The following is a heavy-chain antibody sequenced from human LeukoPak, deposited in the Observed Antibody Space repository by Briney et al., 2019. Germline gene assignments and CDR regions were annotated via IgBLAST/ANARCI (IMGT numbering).Heavy chain of an antibody. CDR2: IYYSGST. V-gene: IGHV4-39*01. CDR3: ARSDIVATIPFDY. CDR1: GGSISSSSYY. J-gene: IGHJ4*02. D-gene: IGHD5-12*01. Sequence: SEILSLTCTVSGGSISSSSYYWGWIRQPPGKGLEWIGSIYYSGSTYYNPSLKSRVTISVDTSKNQFSLKLSSVTAADTAVYYCARSDIVATIPFDYWGQGTLVTVSS.